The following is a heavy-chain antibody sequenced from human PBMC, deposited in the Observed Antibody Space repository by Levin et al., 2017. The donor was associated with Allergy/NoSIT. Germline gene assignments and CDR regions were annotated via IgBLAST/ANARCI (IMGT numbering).Heavy chain of an antibody. D-gene: IGHD6-13*01. CDR1: GYTFTSYY. CDR3: ARVGSSYYSNWYFDL. J-gene: IGHJ2*01. CDR2: INPSGGNT. V-gene: IGHV1-46*01. Sequence: GESLKISCKASGYTFTSYYMHWVRQAPGHGLEWMGIINPSGGNTRYAQKFQGRVTMTRDTSTSTVHMELSSLRSEDTAVYYCARVGSSYYSNWYFDLWGRGTLVTVSS.